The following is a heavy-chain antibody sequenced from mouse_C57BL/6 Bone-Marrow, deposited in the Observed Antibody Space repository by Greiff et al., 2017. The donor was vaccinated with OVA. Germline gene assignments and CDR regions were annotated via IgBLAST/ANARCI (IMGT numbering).Heavy chain of an antibody. CDR1: GYSFTDYN. D-gene: IGHD2-1*01. CDR2: INPNYGTT. CDR3: TKAHYGNYNYAMDY. Sequence: EVQLQQSGPELVKPGASVKISCKASGYSFTDYNMNWVKQSNGKSLEWIGVINPNYGTTSYNQKFKGKATLTVDQSSSTAYMQLNSLTSEDTAVYYCTKAHYGNYNYAMDYWGQGTSVTVSS. J-gene: IGHJ4*01. V-gene: IGHV1-39*01.